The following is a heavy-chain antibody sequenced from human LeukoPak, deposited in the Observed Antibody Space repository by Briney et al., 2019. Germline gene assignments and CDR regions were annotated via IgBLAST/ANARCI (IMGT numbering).Heavy chain of an antibody. V-gene: IGHV3-23*01. CDR1: GFXFSTFA. Sequence: GGSLRLSCAASGFXFSTFAISWVRQAPGKGLEWVSAISGSGGSTYYADSVKGRFTISRDNSKNTLFLQMNSLRAEDTAVYYCVGSGSYSTYNHAITLYYFDYWGQGTLVTVSS. D-gene: IGHD3-10*01. CDR2: ISGSGGST. CDR3: VGSGSYSTYNHAITLYYFDY. J-gene: IGHJ4*02.